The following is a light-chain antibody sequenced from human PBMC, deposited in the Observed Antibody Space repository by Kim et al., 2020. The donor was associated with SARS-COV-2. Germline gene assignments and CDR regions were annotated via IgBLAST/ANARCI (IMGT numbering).Light chain of an antibody. CDR1: QDISNY. Sequence: SASVGDRVTITCQASQDISNYLNWYQQKPGKAPKLLIYDASNLETGVPSSFSGSGSGTDFTFTIISLQPEDIATYYCQQYDNLPYTFGQRTKLEI. J-gene: IGKJ2*01. V-gene: IGKV1-33*01. CDR2: DAS. CDR3: QQYDNLPYT.